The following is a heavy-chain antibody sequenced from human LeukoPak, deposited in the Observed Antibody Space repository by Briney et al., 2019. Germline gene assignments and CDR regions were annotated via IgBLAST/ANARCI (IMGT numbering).Heavy chain of an antibody. D-gene: IGHD3-16*01. CDR3: AKGAYYDYVYYYYYMDV. CDR1: GFTFSSYA. CDR2: ISGSGGNT. V-gene: IGHV3-23*01. J-gene: IGHJ6*03. Sequence: GGSLRLSCAASGFTFSSYAMNWVRQAPGKGLEWVSGISGSGGNTYYADSVKGRFTISRDNYKNTLYLQMNSLRAEDTAVYYCAKGAYYDYVYYYYYMDVWGKGTTVTISS.